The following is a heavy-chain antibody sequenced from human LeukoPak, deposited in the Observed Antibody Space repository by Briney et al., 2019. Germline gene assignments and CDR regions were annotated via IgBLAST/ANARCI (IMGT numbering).Heavy chain of an antibody. CDR3: ARVGYDILSGGYYFDY. V-gene: IGHV4-59*01. J-gene: IGHJ4*02. CDR1: GGSISSYY. CDR2: IYYSGST. Sequence: PSETLSLTCTVSGGSISSYYWSWIRQPPGKGLEWIGYIYYSGSTNYNPSLKSRVTISVDTSKNQFSLKLSSVTAADTAVYYCARVGYDILSGGYYFDYWGQGTLVTVSS. D-gene: IGHD3-9*01.